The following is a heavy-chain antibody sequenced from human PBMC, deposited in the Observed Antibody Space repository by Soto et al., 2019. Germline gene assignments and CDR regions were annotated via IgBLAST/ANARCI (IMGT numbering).Heavy chain of an antibody. Sequence: SETLSLTCTVSGGSISRGGYYWSWIRQNPGKGLEWIGYTYNSVSTYYNPSLKSRVTISVDTSKNQFSLKLTSVTAADTAVYYCARTPIGYCSGGTCSNWFDPWGQGTLVTVSS. V-gene: IGHV4-31*03. CDR2: TYNSVST. J-gene: IGHJ5*02. CDR1: GGSISRGGYY. D-gene: IGHD2-8*02. CDR3: ARTPIGYCSGGTCSNWFDP.